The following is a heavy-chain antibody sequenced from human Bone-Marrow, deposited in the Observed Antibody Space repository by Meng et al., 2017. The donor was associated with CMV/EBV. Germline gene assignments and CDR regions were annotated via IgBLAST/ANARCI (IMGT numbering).Heavy chain of an antibody. D-gene: IGHD4/OR15-4a*01. CDR2: IYYSGST. J-gene: IGHJ3*02. CDR3: AREKVGALAFDI. CDR1: GDSISSYY. V-gene: IGHV4-59*01. Sequence: SETLSPTCTVSGDSISSYYWSWIRQPPGKGLEWIGYIYYSGSTNYNPSLKSRVTISVDTSKNQLSLKLSSVTAADTAVYYCAREKVGALAFDIWGQGTMVTVSS.